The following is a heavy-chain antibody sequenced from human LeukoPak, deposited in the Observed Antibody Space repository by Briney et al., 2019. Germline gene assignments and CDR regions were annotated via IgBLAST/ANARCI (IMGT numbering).Heavy chain of an antibody. CDR1: GGTFSSYA. Sequence: GASVTVSCKASGGTFSSYATNWVRQAPGQGLEWMGMIYPRDGSTSYAQKFQGRVTVTRDTSTSTVHMELSGLRSEDTAVYYCARDQEAFDYWGQGTLVTVSS. V-gene: IGHV1-46*01. CDR2: IYPRDGST. J-gene: IGHJ4*02. CDR3: ARDQEAFDY.